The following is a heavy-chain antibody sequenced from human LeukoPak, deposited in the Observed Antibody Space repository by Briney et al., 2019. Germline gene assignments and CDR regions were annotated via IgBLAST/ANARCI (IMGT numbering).Heavy chain of an antibody. V-gene: IGHV4-59*01. CDR1: GGSINSYY. Sequence: SETLSLTCTVSGGSINSYYWSWIRQPPGKGLEWIGYISYSGNTNYNPSLKSRATISLDTSKKQFFLKLSSVTAADTAMYYCARGNANWGQGTLVTVSS. CDR2: ISYSGNT. J-gene: IGHJ4*02. CDR3: ARGNAN.